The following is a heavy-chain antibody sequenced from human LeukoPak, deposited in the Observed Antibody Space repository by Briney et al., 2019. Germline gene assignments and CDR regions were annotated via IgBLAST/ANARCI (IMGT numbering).Heavy chain of an antibody. D-gene: IGHD3-16*02. CDR2: IIPILGIA. CDR1: GGTFSSYT. V-gene: IGHV1-69*04. CDR3: ARDVWGSYRYWAFDI. Sequence: ASVKVSCKASGGTFSSYTISWVRQAPGQGLEWMGRIIPILGIANYAQKFQGRVTITADKSTSTAYMELSSLRSEDTAVYYCARDVWGSYRYWAFDIWGQGTMVTVSS. J-gene: IGHJ3*02.